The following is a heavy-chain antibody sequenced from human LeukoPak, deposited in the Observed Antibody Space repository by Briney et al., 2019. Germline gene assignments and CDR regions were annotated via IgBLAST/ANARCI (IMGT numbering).Heavy chain of an antibody. Sequence: SETLSLTCTVSGRSISSYYWSWIRQPAGKGLEWIGRIYTSGSTNYNPSLKIRLTMSVDTSKNQFSVKLSSVTAADTAVYYCARASSFGELPGGTFDYWGQGTLVTVSS. V-gene: IGHV4-4*07. D-gene: IGHD3-10*01. CDR2: IYTSGST. J-gene: IGHJ4*02. CDR1: GRSISSYY. CDR3: ARASSFGELPGGTFDY.